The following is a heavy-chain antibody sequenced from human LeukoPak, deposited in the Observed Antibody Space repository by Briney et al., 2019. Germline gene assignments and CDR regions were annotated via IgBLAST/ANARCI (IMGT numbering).Heavy chain of an antibody. J-gene: IGHJ3*02. D-gene: IGHD2-2*01. CDR3: ARGGDIVVVPAAMGAAHDAFDI. V-gene: IGHV3-53*01. CDR1: GFTVSSNY. CDR2: IYSGGST. Sequence: PGGSLRLSCAASGFTVSSNYMSWVRQAPGKGLEWVSVIYSGGSTYYADSVKGRFTISRDNSKNTLYLQMNSLRAEDTAVYYCARGGDIVVVPAAMGAAHDAFDIWGQGTMVIVSS.